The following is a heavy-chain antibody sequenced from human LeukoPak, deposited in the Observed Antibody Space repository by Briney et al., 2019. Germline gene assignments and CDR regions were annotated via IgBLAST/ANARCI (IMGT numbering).Heavy chain of an antibody. J-gene: IGHJ4*02. CDR2: ISYDGSNK. D-gene: IGHD1-14*01. CDR3: ARAYPDANGDY. V-gene: IGHV3-30*04. Sequence: GRSLRLSCAASGFTFSSYAMHWVRQAPGKGLEWVAVISYDGSNKYYADSVKGRFTISRDNSKNTLYLQMNSPRAEDTAVYYCARAYPDANGDYWGQGTLVTVSS. CDR1: GFTFSSYA.